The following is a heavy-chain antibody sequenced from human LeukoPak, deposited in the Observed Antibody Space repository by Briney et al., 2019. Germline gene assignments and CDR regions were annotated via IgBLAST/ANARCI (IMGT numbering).Heavy chain of an antibody. CDR3: AKTFLVDYGDYGGDY. CDR1: GFTFSSYS. D-gene: IGHD4-17*01. Sequence: GGSLRLSCAASGFTFSSYSMNWVRQAPGKGLEWVSYISSSSSTIYYADSVKGRFTISRDNAKNTLYLQMNSLRAEDTAVYYCAKTFLVDYGDYGGDYWGQGTLVTVSS. J-gene: IGHJ4*02. V-gene: IGHV3-48*04. CDR2: ISSSSSTI.